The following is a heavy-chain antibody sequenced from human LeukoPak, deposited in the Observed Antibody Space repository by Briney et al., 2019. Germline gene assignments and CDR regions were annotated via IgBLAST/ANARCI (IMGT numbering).Heavy chain of an antibody. J-gene: IGHJ4*02. CDR3: ARGLTTRSFDY. D-gene: IGHD4-4*01. V-gene: IGHV4-34*01. CDR1: GGSFSGYY. CDR2: INHSGST. Sequence: SETLSLTCAVYGGSFSGYYWSWIRQPPGKGLEWIGEINHSGSTNYNPSLKSRVTISVDTSKNQFSLRLSSVTAADTAVYYCARGLTTRSFDYWGQGTLVTVSS.